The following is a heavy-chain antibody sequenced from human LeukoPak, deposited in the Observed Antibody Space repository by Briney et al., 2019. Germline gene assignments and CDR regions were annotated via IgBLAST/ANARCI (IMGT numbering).Heavy chain of an antibody. CDR3: ARDRGAPDSFDL. CDR1: GFTFSVYW. D-gene: IGHD3-10*01. V-gene: IGHV3-74*01. Sequence: PGGSLRLSCATSGFTFSVYWMYWVRQAPGKGLVWVSRISSDGSSTTYADSVKGRFTMSRDNAKNALYLQMSSLRAEDTAVHYCARDRGAPDSFDLWGLGTMVTVSS. J-gene: IGHJ3*01. CDR2: ISSDGSST.